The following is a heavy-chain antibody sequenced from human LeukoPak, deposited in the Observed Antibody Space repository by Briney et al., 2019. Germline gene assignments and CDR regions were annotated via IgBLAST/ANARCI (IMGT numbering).Heavy chain of an antibody. CDR3: ARESGALRFLEWLYTKPYNWFDP. Sequence: ASVKVSCKASGYTFTSYYMHWVRQAPGQGLEWMGIINPSGGSTSYAQKFQGRVTMTRETSTSTVYMELSSLRSEDTAVYYCARESGALRFLEWLYTKPYNWFDPWGQGTLVTVSS. V-gene: IGHV1-46*01. J-gene: IGHJ5*02. D-gene: IGHD3-3*01. CDR2: INPSGGST. CDR1: GYTFTSYY.